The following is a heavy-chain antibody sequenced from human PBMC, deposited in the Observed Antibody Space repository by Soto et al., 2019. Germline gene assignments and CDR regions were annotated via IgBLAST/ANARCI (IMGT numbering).Heavy chain of an antibody. V-gene: IGHV4-59*08. D-gene: IGHD2-21*01. CDR3: ARLTASSSWFDP. Sequence: PSETLSLTATVSVASIGSNYGTGFRQPPGKGLEWIGYIYYSGSTNYNPSLKSRVTISVDTSKNQFSLKLSSVTAADTAVYYCARLTASSSWFDPWGQGTLVTVS. CDR2: IYYSGST. CDR1: VASIGSNY. J-gene: IGHJ5*02.